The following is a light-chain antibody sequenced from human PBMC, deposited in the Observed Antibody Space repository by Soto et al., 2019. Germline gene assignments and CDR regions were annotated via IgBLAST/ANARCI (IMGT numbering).Light chain of an antibody. CDR3: SSYTSSSTLV. CDR2: DVS. J-gene: IGLJ2*01. V-gene: IGLV2-14*01. Sequence: QSVLTQPASVSGSPGQSITISCTGTSSDVGGYNYVSWYQQHPGQAPKLMIYDVSNRPSGVSNRFSGSKSGNTASLTISGLQAEYEADYYCSSYTSSSTLVFGGGTQVTVL. CDR1: SSDVGGYNY.